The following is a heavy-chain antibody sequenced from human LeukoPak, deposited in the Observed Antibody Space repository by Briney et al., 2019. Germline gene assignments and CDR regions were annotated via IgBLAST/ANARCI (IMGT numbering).Heavy chain of an antibody. CDR1: GFTFSAYW. D-gene: IGHD6-6*01. CDR3: ARVGIAARTLYNWFDP. V-gene: IGHV3-7*01. J-gene: IGHJ5*02. Sequence: QPGESLRLSCAASGFTFSAYWMTWVRQAPGKGLAWVANIIEGGDVKYYVDSVKGRFTISRDNTKNSLYLQMTSLRADDTAVYYCARVGIAARTLYNWFDPWGQGTLVTVSS. CDR2: IIEGGDVK.